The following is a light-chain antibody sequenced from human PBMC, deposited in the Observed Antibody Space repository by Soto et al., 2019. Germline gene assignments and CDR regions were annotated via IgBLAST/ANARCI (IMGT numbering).Light chain of an antibody. CDR1: QSVSSN. CDR2: GAS. J-gene: IGKJ4*01. V-gene: IGKV3-15*01. Sequence: EKALTQSPVTLSLSPGERATLSCRASQSVSSNLAWYQQRPGQAPRLLIYGASTRASGVPDRFSGSGSGTEFILTISSLESEDFGIYYCQQRSTWPLTFGGGTRVEI. CDR3: QQRSTWPLT.